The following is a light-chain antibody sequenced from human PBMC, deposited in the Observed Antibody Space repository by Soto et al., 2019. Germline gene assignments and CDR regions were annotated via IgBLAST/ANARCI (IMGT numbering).Light chain of an antibody. CDR2: EVS. Sequence: QSVLTQPACVSGSPGQSITISCTGTSSDVGDYNYVSWFQQHPGKAPKLMIYEVSNRPSGVSNRFSGSKSGNTASLTISGLQAEDEADYYCSSYTSITTLDVFGTGTKVTVL. V-gene: IGLV2-14*01. J-gene: IGLJ1*01. CDR1: SSDVGDYNY. CDR3: SSYTSITTLDV.